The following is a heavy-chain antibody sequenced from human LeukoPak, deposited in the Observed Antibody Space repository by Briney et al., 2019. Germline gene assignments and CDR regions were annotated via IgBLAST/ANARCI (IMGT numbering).Heavy chain of an antibody. CDR3: ARAISDYDASDI. CDR2: ISSSSNFI. Sequence: WGSLRLSCAASGCTFSSYSMNWVRQAPGKGLEWVSSISSSSNFIYYADSVKGRFTISRDNAKISLYLQMNSLRAEDTAVYYCARAISDYDASDIWGQGTMVTVSS. J-gene: IGHJ3*02. D-gene: IGHD4-17*01. CDR1: GCTFSSYS. V-gene: IGHV3-21*01.